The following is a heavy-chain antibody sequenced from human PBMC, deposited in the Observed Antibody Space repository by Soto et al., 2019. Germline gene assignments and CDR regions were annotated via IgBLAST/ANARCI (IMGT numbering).Heavy chain of an antibody. V-gene: IGHV4-4*07. J-gene: IGHJ4*01. CDR1: SDSISGLY. Sequence: PSETLSLTGTVSSDSISGLYWTWIRQPAGKGLEWIGRIYSSGETNYNPALTGRVSMSLDTSKKQFSLNLTSVTAADTAVYYCARQVTSGTSLYYFDYWGHGTLVTVSS. D-gene: IGHD1-7*01. CDR2: IYSSGET. CDR3: ARQVTSGTSLYYFDY.